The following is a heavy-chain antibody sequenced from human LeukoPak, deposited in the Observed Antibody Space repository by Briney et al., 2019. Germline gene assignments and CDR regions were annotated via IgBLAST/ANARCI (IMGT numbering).Heavy chain of an antibody. Sequence: GASVKVSCKASGYTFTGYYMHWVRQAPGQGLEWMGWINPNSGGTNYAQKCQGRVTMTRDTSISTAYMELSRLRSDDTAVYYCARDSREYCGGDCPFNYWGQGTLVTVSS. D-gene: IGHD2-21*02. J-gene: IGHJ4*02. CDR1: GYTFTGYY. CDR3: ARDSREYCGGDCPFNY. CDR2: INPNSGGT. V-gene: IGHV1-2*02.